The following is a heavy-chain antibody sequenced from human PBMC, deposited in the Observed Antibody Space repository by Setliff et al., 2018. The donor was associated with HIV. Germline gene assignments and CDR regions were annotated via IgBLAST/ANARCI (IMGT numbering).Heavy chain of an antibody. CDR1: GVTFSSYW. CDR3: MTDPTVTTNSWFDP. CDR2: ISSRSSTI. Sequence: PGGSLRLSCTASGVTFSSYWMHWVRQAPGKGLEWVSYISSRSSTIYYTDSVKGRFTISRDNAKNSLFLQMNSLRAEDTAVYYCMTDPTVTTNSWFDPWGQGTLVTVSS. V-gene: IGHV3-48*04. D-gene: IGHD4-17*01. J-gene: IGHJ5*02.